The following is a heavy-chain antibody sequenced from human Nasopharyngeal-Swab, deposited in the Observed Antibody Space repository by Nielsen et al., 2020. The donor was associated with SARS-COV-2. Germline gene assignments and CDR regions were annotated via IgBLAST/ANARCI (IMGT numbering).Heavy chain of an antibody. CDR1: GFTFTSYI. CDR3: VKHQGSPPDQ. CDR2: ISDDGGII. Sequence: GESLKISCAASGFTFTSYIMHWVRQAPGKGLEWVAVISDDGGIIIYADSVKGRFTISRDNSQNTLFLQMNSLRVDDTAVYYCVKHQGSPPDQWGQGTLVTVSS. V-gene: IGHV3-30-3*01. J-gene: IGHJ4*02.